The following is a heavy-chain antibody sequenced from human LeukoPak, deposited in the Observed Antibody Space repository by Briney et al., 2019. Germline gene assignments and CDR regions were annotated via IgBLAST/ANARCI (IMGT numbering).Heavy chain of an antibody. Sequence: GGSLRLSCAASGFTFSSYWMSWVRQAPGKGLEWVANIKQDGSEKYYVDSVKGRFTISRDNAKNSLFLQMNSLRAEDMAVYYCARDRRLDYYYYMDVWGKGTTVTVSS. CDR1: GFTFSSYW. V-gene: IGHV3-7*01. J-gene: IGHJ6*03. CDR3: ARDRRLDYYYYMDV. D-gene: IGHD6-19*01. CDR2: IKQDGSEK.